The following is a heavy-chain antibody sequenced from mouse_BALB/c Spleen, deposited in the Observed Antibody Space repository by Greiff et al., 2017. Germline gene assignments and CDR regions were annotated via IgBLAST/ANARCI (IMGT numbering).Heavy chain of an antibody. V-gene: IGHV1S56*01. Sequence: QVQLQQSGPELVKPGASVKMSCKASGYTFTSYYIHWVKQRPGQGLEWIGWIYPGDGSTKYNEKFKGKTTLTADKSSSTAYMLLSSLTSEDSAIYFCARAFEGYAMDYWGQGTSVTVSS. CDR2: IYPGDGST. CDR3: ARAFEGYAMDY. J-gene: IGHJ4*01. CDR1: GYTFTSYY.